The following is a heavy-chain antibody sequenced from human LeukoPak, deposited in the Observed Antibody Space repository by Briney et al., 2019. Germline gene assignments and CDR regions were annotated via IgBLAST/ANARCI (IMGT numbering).Heavy chain of an antibody. V-gene: IGHV4-59*01. CDR3: ARSSGWTRSDY. D-gene: IGHD6-19*01. CDR2: IYYSGST. CDR1: GGSISGYY. Sequence: PSETLSLTCTVSGGSISGYYWSWLRQPPGKGLEWIGYIYYSGSTNYNPSLKSRVTISVDTSKTQFSLKLSSVTAADTAVYYCARSSGWTRSDYWGQGTLVTVSS. J-gene: IGHJ4*02.